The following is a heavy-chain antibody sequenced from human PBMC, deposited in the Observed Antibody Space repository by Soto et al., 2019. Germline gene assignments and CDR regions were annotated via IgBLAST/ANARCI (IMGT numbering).Heavy chain of an antibody. CDR2: ISGSGGST. D-gene: IGHD6-13*01. CDR3: AKASSWYDY. CDR1: GFTFSSYA. Sequence: GGSLRLSCAASGFTFSSYAMNWVRQAPGKGLEWVSGISGSGGSTYYADSVKGRFTISRDNSKNTLYLQMSSLRAEDTAVYYCAKASSWYDYWGQGTLVTVSS. J-gene: IGHJ4*02. V-gene: IGHV3-23*01.